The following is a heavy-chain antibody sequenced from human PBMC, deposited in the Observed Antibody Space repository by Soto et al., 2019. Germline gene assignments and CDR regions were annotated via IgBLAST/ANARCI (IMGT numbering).Heavy chain of an antibody. CDR1: GNTFSNYA. CDR3: AREISLIMAAPAD. CDR2: VSPYNGNA. Sequence: XAVQVSWNTSGNTFSNYAINWVRQAPGQGLEWMGWVSPYNGNANYTEKFQGRVSMTTDTSTTTAYMELTSLTSDDTAIYYCAREISLIMAAPADWGQGTLVTLSS. D-gene: IGHD2-8*01. J-gene: IGHJ4*02. V-gene: IGHV1-18*04.